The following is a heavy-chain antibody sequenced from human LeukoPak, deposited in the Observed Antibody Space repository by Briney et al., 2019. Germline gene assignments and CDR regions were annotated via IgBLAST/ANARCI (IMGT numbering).Heavy chain of an antibody. CDR1: GFTFSSYG. Sequence: PGGSLRLSCAVSGFTFSSYGMHWVRQAPGKGLEWVAVISYDGSNKYYADSVKGRFTISRDNSKNTLYLQMNSLRAEDTAVYYCAKDGKGYCSGGSCYPFDYWGQGTLVTVSS. V-gene: IGHV3-30*18. CDR3: AKDGKGYCSGGSCYPFDY. J-gene: IGHJ4*02. D-gene: IGHD2-15*01. CDR2: ISYDGSNK.